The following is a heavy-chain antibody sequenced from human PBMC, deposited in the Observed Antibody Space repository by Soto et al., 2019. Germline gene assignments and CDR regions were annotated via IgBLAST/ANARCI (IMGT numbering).Heavy chain of an antibody. Sequence: QVQLQESGPGLVKPSETLSLTCTVSGDSISTFYWSWIRQPPVKGLEWIGYIYYSGSTNYNPSLKSRVTISIDSSKNQFSLKLNSVTDADTAVYFCARDSGYDYGMDVWGQGTTVTVSS. V-gene: IGHV4-59*01. CDR1: GDSISTFY. D-gene: IGHD1-26*01. J-gene: IGHJ6*02. CDR2: IYYSGST. CDR3: ARDSGYDYGMDV.